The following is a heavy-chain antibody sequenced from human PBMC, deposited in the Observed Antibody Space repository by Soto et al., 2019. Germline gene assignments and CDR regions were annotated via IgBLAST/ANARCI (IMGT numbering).Heavy chain of an antibody. Sequence: QVQLVESGGGVVQPGRSLRLSCPASGFTFSSYGMHWVRQAPGKGLEWVAVISYDGSNKYYADSVKGRFTISRDNSKNTLYLQMNSLRAEDTAVYYCAKECYDSSGYYYVEAFDIWGQGTMVTVSS. CDR1: GFTFSSYG. CDR3: AKECYDSSGYYYVEAFDI. V-gene: IGHV3-30*18. D-gene: IGHD3-22*01. CDR2: ISYDGSNK. J-gene: IGHJ3*02.